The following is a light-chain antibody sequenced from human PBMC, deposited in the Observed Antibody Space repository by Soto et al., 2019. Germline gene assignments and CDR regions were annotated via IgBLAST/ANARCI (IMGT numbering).Light chain of an antibody. CDR2: AVS. V-gene: IGLV2-18*02. CDR1: SSDVGSYNR. J-gene: IGLJ1*01. Sequence: QSALTQPPSVSGSPGQAVAITCTGTSSDVGSYNRVAWYQQSPGTAPKLMIYAVSNRPSGVPDRFSGSKSGNTASLTISGLQADDEADYYCSSFTSSSTYVFGTGTKLTVL. CDR3: SSFTSSSTYV.